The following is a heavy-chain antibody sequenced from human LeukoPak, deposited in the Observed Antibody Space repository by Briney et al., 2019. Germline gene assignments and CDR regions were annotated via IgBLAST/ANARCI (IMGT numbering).Heavy chain of an antibody. CDR1: GFTVSRLG. Sequence: GGFLRLSCAASGFTVSRLGMHWVRQAPGKGLEWVTFIQYDGRATWYSGSVKGRFSISRDDSKNTVYLQMDSLRAEDTAVYYCANDFWSAPQDYWGQGTLVTVSS. CDR2: IQYDGRAT. D-gene: IGHD3-3*01. CDR3: ANDFWSAPQDY. J-gene: IGHJ4*02. V-gene: IGHV3-30*02.